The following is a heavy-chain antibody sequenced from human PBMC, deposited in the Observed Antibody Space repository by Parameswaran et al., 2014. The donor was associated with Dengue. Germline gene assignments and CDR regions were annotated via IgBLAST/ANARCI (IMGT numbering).Heavy chain of an antibody. CDR3: ARAPPPYGDYEADFDY. J-gene: IGHJ4*02. CDR1: GYTFTSYY. V-gene: IGHV1-46*01. Sequence: ASVKVSCKASGYTFTSYYMHWVRQAPGQGLEWMGIINPSGGSTSYAQKFQGRVTMTRDTSTSTVYMELSSLRSEDTAVYYCARAPPPYGDYEADFDYWGQGTLVTVSS. D-gene: IGHD4-17*01. CDR2: INPSGGST.